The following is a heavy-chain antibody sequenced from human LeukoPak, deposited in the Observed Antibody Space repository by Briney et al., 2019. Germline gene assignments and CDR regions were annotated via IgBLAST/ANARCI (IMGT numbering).Heavy chain of an antibody. CDR3: AKGGGSYGDFDWFDY. CDR2: IWYDGSKD. CDR1: GFTFSNYA. J-gene: IGHJ4*02. V-gene: IGHV3-33*06. Sequence: PGGSLRLSCAASGFTFSNYALHWVRQAPGKGLEWVAVIWYDGSKDYYADSVKGRLTISRANSKNTLSLQMHSLRAEDTAVYYCAKGGGSYGDFDWFDYWGQGTLVTVSS. D-gene: IGHD4-17*01.